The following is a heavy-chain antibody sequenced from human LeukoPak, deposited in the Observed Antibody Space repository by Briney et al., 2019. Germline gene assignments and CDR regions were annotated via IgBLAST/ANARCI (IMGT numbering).Heavy chain of an antibody. CDR2: IGGSGGTSGDST. D-gene: IGHD6-13*01. CDR3: AKHRSGIGASGSNY. V-gene: IGHV3-23*01. Sequence: GGSRRLSCAASGFTFSSYAMSWVRQAPGKGLEWVSESVIGGSGGTSGDSTYYADSVKGRFTISRDDSNNTLYLQMNNLRVEDTAVYYCAKHRSGIGASGSNYWGQETLVSVSS. J-gene: IGHJ4*02. CDR1: GFTFSSYA.